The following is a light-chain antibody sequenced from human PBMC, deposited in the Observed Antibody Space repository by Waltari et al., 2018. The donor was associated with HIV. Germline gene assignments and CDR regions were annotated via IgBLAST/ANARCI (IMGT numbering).Light chain of an antibody. J-gene: IGKJ2*01. CDR1: QNINTW. CDR2: KAS. Sequence: DVQMTQSPSNLSASVGDRVTITCRASQNINTWLAWYQQKPGKAPKLLIYKASTLESGVPSRFSGSGSGTEFTLTISSLQPDDFATYYCQQYNNWYTFGQGTKLESK. V-gene: IGKV1-5*03. CDR3: QQYNNWYT.